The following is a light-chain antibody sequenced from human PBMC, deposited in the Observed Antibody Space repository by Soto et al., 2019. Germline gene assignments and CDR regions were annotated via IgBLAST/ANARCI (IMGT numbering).Light chain of an antibody. CDR3: QSYYTSRWT. J-gene: IGKJ1*01. Sequence: DIVMTQSPDSLAVSLGERATINCKSSQSVFYSPKNKNFLAWYQHKPGQPPKLLIYWASTRESGVPDRFSGSGSGTEFTLNISSLQAEDVAVYYCQSYYTSRWTFGQGTKVEIK. CDR1: QSVFYSPKNKNF. V-gene: IGKV4-1*01. CDR2: WAS.